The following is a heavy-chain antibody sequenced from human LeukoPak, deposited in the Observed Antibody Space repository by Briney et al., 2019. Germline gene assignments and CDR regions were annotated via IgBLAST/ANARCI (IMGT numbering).Heavy chain of an antibody. Sequence: AASVKVSCNASNYTFTSYGISWVRQAPGQGLEWMAWINAYNGDTNYAQKLQGRVTLTTDTSTSTAYMELRSLRSDDTAVYYCARDGSGVWFDYWGQGTLVTVSS. J-gene: IGHJ4*02. CDR1: NYTFTSYG. CDR2: INAYNGDT. CDR3: ARDGSGVWFDY. V-gene: IGHV1-18*01. D-gene: IGHD3-10*01.